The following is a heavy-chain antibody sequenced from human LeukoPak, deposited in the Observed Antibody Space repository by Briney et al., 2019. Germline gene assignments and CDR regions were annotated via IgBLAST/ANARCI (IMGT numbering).Heavy chain of an antibody. J-gene: IGHJ3*02. D-gene: IGHD4-17*01. CDR2: IKQGGSEK. V-gene: IGHV3-7*03. CDR3: AKDSGSDYVRPSVFDI. CDR1: GFTFSSYW. Sequence: GGSLRLSCAASGFTFSSYWMSCVRQALGPGLEWEANIKQGGSEKYYLDSGKGRFTFYRDRAKNARYLQMNSRRAEDTAVYYCAKDSGSDYVRPSVFDIWGQGTMVTVSS.